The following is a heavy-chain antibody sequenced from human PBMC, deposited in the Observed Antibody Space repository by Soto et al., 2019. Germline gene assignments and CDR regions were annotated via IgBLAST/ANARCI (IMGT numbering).Heavy chain of an antibody. V-gene: IGHV3-9*01. CDR1: GFTFDDYA. Sequence: EVQLVESGGGLVQPGRSLRLSCAASGFTFDDYAMHWVRQAPGKGLEWVSGISWNSGSIGYADSVKGRFTISGDNAKNSLYMQMNSLRAEDTALYYCAKDTGSPGIYNSSSEPAFDIWGQGTMVTVSS. CDR3: AKDTGSPGIYNSSSEPAFDI. J-gene: IGHJ3*02. D-gene: IGHD6-6*01. CDR2: ISWNSGSI.